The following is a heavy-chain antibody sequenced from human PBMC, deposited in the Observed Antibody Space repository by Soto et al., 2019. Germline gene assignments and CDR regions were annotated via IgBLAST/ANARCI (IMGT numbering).Heavy chain of an antibody. Sequence: TLSLTCTVSGGSISSSSYYWGWIRQPPGKGLEWIGSIYYSGSTYYNPSLKSRVTISVDTSKNQFSLKLSSVTAADTAVYYCARQGAARRRWYYYYYGMDVWGQGTTVTVSS. CDR1: GGSISSSSYY. CDR3: ARQGAARRRWYYYYYGMDV. V-gene: IGHV4-39*01. J-gene: IGHJ6*02. CDR2: IYYSGST. D-gene: IGHD6-6*01.